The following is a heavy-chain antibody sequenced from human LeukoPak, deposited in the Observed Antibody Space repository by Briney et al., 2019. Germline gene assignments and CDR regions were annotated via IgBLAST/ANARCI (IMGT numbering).Heavy chain of an antibody. CDR1: GASIGGGY. J-gene: IGHJ4*02. Sequence: SKTLSLTCTVSGASIGGGYGSWIGQPPGKGLKGMGYVYGSGYTNYSPSLKSRVTMSIDTSKNNFSLKLTSVTGADTATYYCARETSLAGFASGLGFNYWGQGILVTVSS. CDR2: VYGSGYT. V-gene: IGHV4-59*01. D-gene: IGHD6-19*01. CDR3: ARETSLAGFASGLGFNY.